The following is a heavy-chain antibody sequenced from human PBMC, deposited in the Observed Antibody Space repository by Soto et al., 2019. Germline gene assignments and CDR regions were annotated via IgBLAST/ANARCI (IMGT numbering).Heavy chain of an antibody. D-gene: IGHD2-21*01. CDR2: IHYSGST. CDR1: GGSVNMCTYY. CDR3: TRGGDAYKNGH. Sequence: SETPSLTCTVTGGSVNMCTYYWSWIRQPPGKGLEWIGFIHYSGSTNYNPSLKSRVTMSVDTSKNQFSLKLTSVNAADTAVYYCTRGGDAYKNGHWGQGTLVTVSS. J-gene: IGHJ4*02. V-gene: IGHV4-61*01.